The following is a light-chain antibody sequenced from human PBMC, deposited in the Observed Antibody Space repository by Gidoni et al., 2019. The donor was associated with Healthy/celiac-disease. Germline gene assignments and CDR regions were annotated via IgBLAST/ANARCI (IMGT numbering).Light chain of an antibody. CDR1: QSVLYSSNNKNY. J-gene: IGKJ1*01. V-gene: IGKV4-1*01. CDR2: WAS. Sequence: DIVMTQSPDSLAGSLGERATINCKSSQSVLYSSNNKNYLAWYQQKPGQPPKLLIYWASPRESGVPDRFSGSGSGTDFTLTISSLQAEDVAVYYCQQYYSTPPWTFGQGTKVEIK. CDR3: QQYYSTPPWT.